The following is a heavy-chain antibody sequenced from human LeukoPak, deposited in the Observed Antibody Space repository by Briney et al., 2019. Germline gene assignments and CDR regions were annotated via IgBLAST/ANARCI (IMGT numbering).Heavy chain of an antibody. CDR3: ARSRSGYYRDFGY. D-gene: IGHD3-3*01. Sequence: SETLSLTCTVSGGSISSYYWSWIRQPPGKGLEWIGYIYYSGSTNYNPSLKSRVTISVDTSKNQFSLKLSSVTAADTAVYYCARSRSGYYRDFGYWGQGTLVTVSS. CDR2: IYYSGST. V-gene: IGHV4-59*01. CDR1: GGSISSYY. J-gene: IGHJ4*02.